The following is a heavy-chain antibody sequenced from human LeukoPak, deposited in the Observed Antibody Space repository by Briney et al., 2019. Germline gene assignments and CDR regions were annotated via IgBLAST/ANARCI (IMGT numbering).Heavy chain of an antibody. CDR3: FGLWFGGLSPDAFDI. CDR2: ISWNSGSI. J-gene: IGHJ3*02. Sequence: GRSLRLSCAASGFTFDDYAMHWVRQAPGKGLEWVSGISWNSGSIGYADSVKGRFTISRDNAKNSLYLQMNSLRAEDTALYYCFGLWFGGLSPDAFDIWGQGTMVTVSS. D-gene: IGHD3-10*01. CDR1: GFTFDDYA. V-gene: IGHV3-9*01.